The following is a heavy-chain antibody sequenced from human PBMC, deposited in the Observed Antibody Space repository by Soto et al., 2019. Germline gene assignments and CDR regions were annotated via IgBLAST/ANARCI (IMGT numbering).Heavy chain of an antibody. V-gene: IGHV3-9*01. Sequence: ESGGGLVQPGRSLRLSCAASGFTFDDYAMHWVRQAPGKGLEWVSGISWNSGSIGYADSVKGRFTISRDNAKNSLYLQMNSLRAEDTALYYCAKAECSSTSCSFDYWGQGTLVTVSS. D-gene: IGHD2-2*01. J-gene: IGHJ4*02. CDR2: ISWNSGSI. CDR1: GFTFDDYA. CDR3: AKAECSSTSCSFDY.